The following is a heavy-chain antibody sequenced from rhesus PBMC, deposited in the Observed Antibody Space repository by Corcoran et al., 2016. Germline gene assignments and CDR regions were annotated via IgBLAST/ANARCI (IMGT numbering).Heavy chain of an antibody. CDR2: IGGSRRNT. Sequence: QVQLQESGPGLVKPSETLSLHCAASGGSLSAFYWTWIRPPPGTGLEWIGSIGGSRRNTYYNAALKSRVTISTDTSKNQFSLKLTSVTAADTAVYYCARFSGYYPDFDYSGQGVLVTVSS. D-gene: IGHD3-28*01. V-gene: IGHV4-165*02. CDR3: ARFSGYYPDFDY. J-gene: IGHJ4*01. CDR1: GGSLSAFY.